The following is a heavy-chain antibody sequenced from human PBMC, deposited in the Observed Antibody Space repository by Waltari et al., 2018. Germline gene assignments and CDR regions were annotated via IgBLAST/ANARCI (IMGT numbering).Heavy chain of an antibody. J-gene: IGHJ4*02. CDR3: ASAEFKDIVIVPGALDY. V-gene: IGHV1-69*12. D-gene: IGHD2-2*01. Sequence: QVQLVQSGAEVKKPGSSVNVSCRASGGTFSNFGINWGRQAPGPGLEWRGGITPIFGTSHYAQRFQGRVTITADESTSTAYLELSGLRSEDTALYFCASAEFKDIVIVPGALDYWGLGTLVTVSS. CDR1: GGTFSNFG. CDR2: ITPIFGTS.